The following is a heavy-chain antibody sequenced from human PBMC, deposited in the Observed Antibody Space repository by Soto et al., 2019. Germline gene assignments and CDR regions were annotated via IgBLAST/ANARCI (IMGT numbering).Heavy chain of an antibody. CDR2: IWYDGSNK. D-gene: IGHD1-20*01. V-gene: IGHV3-33*01. CDR1: GFTFSSYG. CDR3: ARQDNSYYYYGMDV. Sequence: GGSLRLSCAASGFTFSSYGMHWVRQAPGKGLEWVAVIWYDGSNKYYADSVKGRFTISRDNSKNTLQLQMNSLRAEDTAVYYCARQDNSYYYYGMDVWGQGTTVTVSS. J-gene: IGHJ6*02.